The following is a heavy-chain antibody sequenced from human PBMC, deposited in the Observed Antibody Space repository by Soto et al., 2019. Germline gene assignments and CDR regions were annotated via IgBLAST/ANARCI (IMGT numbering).Heavy chain of an antibody. J-gene: IGHJ3*02. D-gene: IGHD3-16*01. Sequence: GGSLRLSCAASGFTFSSYGMHWVRQAPGKGLEWVAVISYDGSNKDYADSVKGRFTISRDNSKNTLYLQMNSLRAEDTAVYYCAKDRGIGGSLDAFDIWGQGTMVTVPS. CDR3: AKDRGIGGSLDAFDI. CDR1: GFTFSSYG. V-gene: IGHV3-30*18. CDR2: ISYDGSNK.